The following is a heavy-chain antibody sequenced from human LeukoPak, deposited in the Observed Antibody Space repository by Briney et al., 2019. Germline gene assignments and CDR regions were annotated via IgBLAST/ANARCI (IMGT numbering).Heavy chain of an antibody. CDR3: ARNGFWSGNYHYYGMDV. V-gene: IGHV3-48*03. CDR1: GFSFSTYE. CDR2: IETSGNTI. Sequence: GGSLRLSCAASGFSFSTYEMNWVRLVPGKGLEWDSYIETSGNTIHYADSVKGRFTMSRDNAKKSLYLQMNSLRAEDTAVYYCARNGFWSGNYHYYGMDVWGQGTTVTVSS. J-gene: IGHJ6*02. D-gene: IGHD3-3*01.